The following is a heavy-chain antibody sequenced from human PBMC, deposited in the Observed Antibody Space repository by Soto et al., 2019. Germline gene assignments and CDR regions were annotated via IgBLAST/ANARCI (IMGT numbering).Heavy chain of an antibody. D-gene: IGHD3-22*01. CDR3: AKDGSRGDYRDFYCDY. V-gene: IGHV3-23*01. J-gene: IGHJ4*02. Sequence: SLRLSCAASGFTFSSYAMSWVRQAPGKGLEWVSAISGSGGSTYYADSVKGRFTISRDNSKNTLYLQMNSLRAEDTAVYYCAKDGSRGDYRDFYCDYWGQGTMGTVS. CDR2: ISGSGGST. CDR1: GFTFSSYA.